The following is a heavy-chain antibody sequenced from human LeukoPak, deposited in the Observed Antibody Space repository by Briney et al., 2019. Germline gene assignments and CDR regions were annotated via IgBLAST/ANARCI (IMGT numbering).Heavy chain of an antibody. D-gene: IGHD1-1*01. Sequence: SETLSLTCTVSGGSISSYYWSWIRQPPGKGLEWIGSIYHSGSPYYNPSLKSRVTISVDTSKNHFSLKLSSVTAADTAVYYCARGNWNDVVGYYFDYWGQGTLVTVSS. CDR1: GGSISSYY. J-gene: IGHJ4*02. CDR3: ARGNWNDVVGYYFDY. V-gene: IGHV4-38-2*02. CDR2: IYHSGSP.